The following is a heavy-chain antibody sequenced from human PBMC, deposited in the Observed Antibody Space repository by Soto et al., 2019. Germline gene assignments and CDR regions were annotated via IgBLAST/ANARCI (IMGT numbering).Heavy chain of an antibody. CDR1: GYTLTNYG. Sequence: QAQLVQSGAEVKKSGASVRVSCKASGYTLTNYGVTWVRQAPGQGLEWLGRDTPYKADTNSAQNLQGRVPMATDTSTNTAYLELRSLRSDDTAVYFCATDGPSNSGDLYAFDIWGQGTMVTVSA. J-gene: IGHJ3*02. V-gene: IGHV1-18*04. CDR3: ATDGPSNSGDLYAFDI. CDR2: DTPYKADT. D-gene: IGHD5-12*01.